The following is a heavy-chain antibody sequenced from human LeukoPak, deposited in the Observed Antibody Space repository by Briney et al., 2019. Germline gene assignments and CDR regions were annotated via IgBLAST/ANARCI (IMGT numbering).Heavy chain of an antibody. CDR3: AREHGDYYYGMDV. Sequence: SETLSLTCTVSGGSISSYYWSWIRQPPGKGLEWIGYIYYSGSTNYNPSLKSRVTISVDTSNNQFSLKLSSVTAADTAVYYCAREHGDYYYGMDVWGQGTTVTVSS. J-gene: IGHJ6*02. CDR1: GGSISSYY. V-gene: IGHV4-59*01. CDR2: IYYSGST. D-gene: IGHD4-17*01.